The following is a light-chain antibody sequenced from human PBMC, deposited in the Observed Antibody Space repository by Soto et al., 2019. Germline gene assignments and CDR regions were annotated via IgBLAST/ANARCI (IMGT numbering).Light chain of an antibody. J-gene: IGKJ4*01. V-gene: IGKV1-12*01. CDR2: AAS. CDR1: QGISKW. Sequence: DIQMTQSPSSVSASVGDRVTITCRASQGISKWLAWYQQKPGEAPKLLIYAASNLRSGVPSRFSGSGSGTDFALTIISLQPEDFATYYCQQANSLFPLNFGGGTKVEIK. CDR3: QQANSLFPLN.